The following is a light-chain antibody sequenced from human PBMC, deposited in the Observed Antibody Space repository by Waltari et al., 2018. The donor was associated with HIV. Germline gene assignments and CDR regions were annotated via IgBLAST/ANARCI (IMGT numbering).Light chain of an antibody. V-gene: IGKV3-20*01. CDR1: QSVTSSY. J-gene: IGKJ2*01. Sequence: EIVLTHSPGTLPLSPGDRPALPCKTTQSVTSSYLAWYQQKPGQAPRRLIDGTSSRATGIPDRFSGSGSGTDFTLTVSRLEPADFAVYYCQQYGSSPYTFGQGTKLEI. CDR3: QQYGSSPYT. CDR2: GTS.